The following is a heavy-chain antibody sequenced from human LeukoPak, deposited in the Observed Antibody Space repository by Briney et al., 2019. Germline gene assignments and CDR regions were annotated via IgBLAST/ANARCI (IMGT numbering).Heavy chain of an antibody. D-gene: IGHD4-23*01. CDR2: IIPIFGTA. Sequence: SVKVSCKASGYTFTSYAISWVRQAPGQGLEWMGGIIPIFGTANYAQKFQGRVTITADESTSTAYMELSSLRSEDTAVYYCARDGSATVVTPGAFDIWGQGTMVTVSS. V-gene: IGHV1-69*13. J-gene: IGHJ3*02. CDR3: ARDGSATVVTPGAFDI. CDR1: GYTFTSYA.